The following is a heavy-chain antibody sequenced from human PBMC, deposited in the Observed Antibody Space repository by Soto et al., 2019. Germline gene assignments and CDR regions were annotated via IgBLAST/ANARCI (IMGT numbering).Heavy chain of an antibody. CDR3: ASSYYDSSGYPIDY. J-gene: IGHJ4*02. D-gene: IGHD3-22*01. V-gene: IGHV3-30-3*01. Sequence: GGSLRLSCAASGFTFSSYAMHWVRQAPGKGLEWVAVISYDGSNKYYADSVKGRFTISRDNSKNTLYLQMNSLRAEDTAVYYCASSYYDSSGYPIDYWGQGTLVTVSS. CDR1: GFTFSSYA. CDR2: ISYDGSNK.